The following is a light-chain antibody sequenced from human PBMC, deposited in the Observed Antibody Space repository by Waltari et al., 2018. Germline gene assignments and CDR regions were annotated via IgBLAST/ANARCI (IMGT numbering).Light chain of an antibody. V-gene: IGLV2-14*03. J-gene: IGLJ3*02. CDR1: SSEVGGYNY. CDR3: CSYTSSRTWV. CDR2: DVT. Sequence: QSALTQPASVSGSPGQSIAISCTGTSSEVGGYNYVSWYQLHPAKAPKLMIYDVTNRPSGVLNRFSGSNSGNTASLTISGLQAEDEADYYCCSYTSSRTWVFGGGTKVTVL.